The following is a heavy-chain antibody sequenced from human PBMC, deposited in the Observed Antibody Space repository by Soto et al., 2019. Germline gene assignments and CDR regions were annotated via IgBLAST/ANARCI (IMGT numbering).Heavy chain of an antibody. D-gene: IGHD3-10*01. J-gene: IGHJ4*02. CDR1: GGSISSRNYC. V-gene: IGHV4-61*01. CDR2: IYYSGTT. Sequence: SETLSLTCNVSGGSISSRNYCGGWIRQPPGKGLEWIGYIYYSGTTSYNPSLYSRVTMSVDTSKNQFSLKVNSVTAADTAVYYCARESYFGSGATVVAYWGKGTLVTVSA. CDR3: ARESYFGSGATVVAY.